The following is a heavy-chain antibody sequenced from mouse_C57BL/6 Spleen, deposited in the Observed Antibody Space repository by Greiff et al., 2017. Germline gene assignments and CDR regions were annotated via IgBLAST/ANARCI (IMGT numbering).Heavy chain of an antibody. D-gene: IGHD1-1*01. CDR3: ARYYYGCSYDY. V-gene: IGHV1-50*01. CDR2: IDPSDSYT. J-gene: IGHJ2*01. Sequence: QVQLQQPGAELVKPGASVKLSCKASGYTFTSYWMQWVKQRPGQGLEWIGEIDPSDSYTNYNQKFKGKATLTLDPSSSTAYMQLSSLPSEDSAVYYCARYYYGCSYDYWGQGTTLTVSS. CDR1: GYTFTSYW.